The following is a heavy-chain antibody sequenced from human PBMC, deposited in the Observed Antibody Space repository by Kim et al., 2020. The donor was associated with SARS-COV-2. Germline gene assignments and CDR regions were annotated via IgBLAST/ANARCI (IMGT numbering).Heavy chain of an antibody. Sequence: GGSLRLSCATSGFNFGDYCMSWVRQAPGKGLEWVGLIRSKTYGVTTEFAASVNGRFTISRDDSKSIAYLQMNSLKAEDTAVYYCTRPHTIMVMPYWYFDLWGRGTLVTVSS. V-gene: IGHV3-49*04. CDR1: GFNFGDYC. J-gene: IGHJ2*01. D-gene: IGHD5-18*01. CDR3: TRPHTIMVMPYWYFDL. CDR2: IRSKTYGVTT.